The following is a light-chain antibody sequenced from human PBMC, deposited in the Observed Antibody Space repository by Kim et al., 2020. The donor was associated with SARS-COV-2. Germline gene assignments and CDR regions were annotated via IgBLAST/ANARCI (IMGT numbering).Light chain of an antibody. J-gene: IGLJ2*01. Sequence: SYELTQPPSVSVSPGQTASITCSGDKLGDKYACWYQQKPGQSPVLVIYQDSKRPSGIPERFSGSNSGNTATLNISGTQAMDEDDYYCQAWESSTYVVFGG. CDR1: KLGDKY. CDR3: QAWESSTYVV. CDR2: QDS. V-gene: IGLV3-1*01.